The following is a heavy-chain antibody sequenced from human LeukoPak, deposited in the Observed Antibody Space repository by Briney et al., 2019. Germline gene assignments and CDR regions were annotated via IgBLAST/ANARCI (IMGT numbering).Heavy chain of an antibody. CDR2: INIGGANT. Sequence: GGSLRLSCAASGFTFNDYYMRWIRQAPGKGLEWLSYINIGGANTHYADSVKGRFTISRDNAKKSLYLEMNNLRAEDTAVYYCATDGAGFDTWGQGVLVTVSS. V-gene: IGHV3-11*01. CDR1: GFTFNDYY. CDR3: ATDGAGFDT. J-gene: IGHJ5*02.